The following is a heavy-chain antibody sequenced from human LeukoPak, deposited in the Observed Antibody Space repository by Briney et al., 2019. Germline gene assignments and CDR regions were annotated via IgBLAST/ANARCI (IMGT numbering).Heavy chain of an antibody. CDR2: IYYSGST. CDR1: GGSISSGSYS. D-gene: IGHD4-23*01. V-gene: IGHV4-39*01. J-gene: IGHJ5*01. CDR3: ARGELLATVVTPGGLNWFDS. Sequence: PSETLSLTCTVSGGSISSGSYSWGWIRQPPGKGLEWIGSIYYSGSTYYNPSLKSRVTISVDTSKNQFSLKVSSVTAADTAVYYCARGELLATVVTPGGLNWFDSWGQGTLVTVSS.